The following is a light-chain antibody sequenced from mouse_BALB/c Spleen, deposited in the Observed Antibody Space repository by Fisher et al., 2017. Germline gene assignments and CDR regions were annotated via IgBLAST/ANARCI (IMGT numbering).Light chain of an antibody. CDR3: QQWSSYPLT. Sequence: IVITQTPALMSASPGEKVTMTCSASSSVSYMYWYQQKSGTSPKRWIYDTSKLASGVPARFSGSGSGTSYSLTISSMEAEDAATYYCQQWSSYPLTFGAGTKLELK. CDR1: SSVSY. J-gene: IGKJ5*01. V-gene: IGKV4-59*01. CDR2: DTS.